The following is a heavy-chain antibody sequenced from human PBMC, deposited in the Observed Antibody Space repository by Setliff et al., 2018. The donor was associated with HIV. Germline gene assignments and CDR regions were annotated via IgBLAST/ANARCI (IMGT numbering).Heavy chain of an antibody. CDR1: GFTFSNAW. D-gene: IGHD7-27*01. J-gene: IGHJ4*01. CDR3: ARLGTARSFDI. CDR2: VSSSSSYI. Sequence: GGSLRLSCAASGFTFSNAWMSWVRQGPGKGLEWVSSVSSSSSYIYYANSVRGRFTVSRDNAKNSVFLQMNRLRGEDTGVYYCARLGTARSFDIWGLGTLVTVSS. V-gene: IGHV3-21*06.